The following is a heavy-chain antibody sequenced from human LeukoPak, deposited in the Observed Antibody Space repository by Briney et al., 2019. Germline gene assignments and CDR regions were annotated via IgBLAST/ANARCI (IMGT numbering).Heavy chain of an antibody. CDR2: INHSGST. V-gene: IGHV4-34*01. Sequence: KPSETLSLTCAVYGGSFSGYYWSWIRQPPGKGLDWIGEINHSGSTNYNPSLKSRVTISVNTSKNQFSLKLSSVTAADTAVYYCARSIAAAGPGPFDYWGQGTLVTVSS. D-gene: IGHD6-13*01. J-gene: IGHJ4*02. CDR1: GGSFSGYY. CDR3: ARSIAAAGPGPFDY.